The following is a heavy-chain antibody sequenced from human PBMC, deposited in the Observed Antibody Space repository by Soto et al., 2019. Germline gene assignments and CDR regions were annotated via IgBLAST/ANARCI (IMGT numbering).Heavy chain of an antibody. V-gene: IGHV4-39*01. D-gene: IGHD7-27*01. CDR2: IYYSGST. CDR3: VRRWGYSFDY. CDR1: GGSISSYY. Sequence: QLQLQESGPGLVKPSETLSLTCTVSGGSISSYYWGWIRRPPGKGLEWIGSIYYSGSTYYNPSLKSRVTISVDTSKNQFSLKLSSVTAADTAVYYCVRRWGYSFDYWGQGTLVTVS. J-gene: IGHJ4*02.